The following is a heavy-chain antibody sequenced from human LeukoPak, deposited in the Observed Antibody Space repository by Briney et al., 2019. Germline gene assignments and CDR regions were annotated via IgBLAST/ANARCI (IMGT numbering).Heavy chain of an antibody. J-gene: IGHJ4*02. V-gene: IGHV3-74*01. Sequence: GGSLRLSCAASGFTFSSYWMHWVRQAPGKGLVWVSRIHSDGSSTSYADSVRGRFTISRDDAKSMLYLQMNSLRAEDTAVYYCARSGWPYYFDYWGQGTLVTVSS. CDR3: ARSGWPYYFDY. CDR1: GFTFSSYW. CDR2: IHSDGSST. D-gene: IGHD3-22*01.